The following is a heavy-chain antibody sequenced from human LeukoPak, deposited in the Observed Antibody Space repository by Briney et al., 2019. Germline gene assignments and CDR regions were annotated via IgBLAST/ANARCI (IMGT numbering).Heavy chain of an antibody. CDR2: IYHSGST. CDR1: GYSISSGYY. CDR3: ARDPYYYAVNDAFAI. D-gene: IGHD3-10*01. V-gene: IGHV4-38-2*01. Sequence: SETLSLTCAVSGYSISSGYYWGWIRQPPGKGLEWIGSIYHSGSTYYNPSLKSRVTISVDTSKNQFSLKLSSVTAAAMAVYYCARDPYYYAVNDAFAIWGEGTMVTVSS. J-gene: IGHJ3*02.